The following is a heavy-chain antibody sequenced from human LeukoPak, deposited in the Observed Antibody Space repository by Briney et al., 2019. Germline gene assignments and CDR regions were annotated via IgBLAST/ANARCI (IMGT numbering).Heavy chain of an antibody. CDR1: GYTLTGYY. Sequence: GASVKVSCKASGYTLTGYYMHWVRQGPGQGLEWMGWINPNSGDTNYAQRFQGRVTMTRDTSSSTAYMELSRLTSDGTAVYYCARRLYYYDTSASGWFDPWGQGTLVTVSS. J-gene: IGHJ5*02. CDR3: ARRLYYYDTSASGWFDP. D-gene: IGHD3-22*01. V-gene: IGHV1-2*02. CDR2: INPNSGDT.